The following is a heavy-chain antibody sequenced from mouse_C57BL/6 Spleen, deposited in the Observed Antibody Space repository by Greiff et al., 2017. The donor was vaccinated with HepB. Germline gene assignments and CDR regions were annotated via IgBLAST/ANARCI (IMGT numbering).Heavy chain of an antibody. Sequence: VQLQQPGAELVKPGASVKMSCKASGYTFTSYWITWVKQRPGQGLEWIGDIYPGSGSTNYNEKFKSKATLTVDTSSSTAYMQLSSLTSEDSAVYYCARGGVITTVVATKVDYWGQGTTLTVSS. CDR3: ARGGVITTVVATKVDY. CDR2: IYPGSGST. D-gene: IGHD1-1*01. J-gene: IGHJ2*01. CDR1: GYTFTSYW. V-gene: IGHV1-55*01.